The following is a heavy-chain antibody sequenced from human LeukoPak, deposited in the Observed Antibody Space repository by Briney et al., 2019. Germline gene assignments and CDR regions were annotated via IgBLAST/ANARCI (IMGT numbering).Heavy chain of an antibody. CDR2: IYYSGST. D-gene: IGHD2-2*01. Sequence: SETLSLTCTVSGGSISSYYWSWIRQPPGKGPEWIGYIYYSGSTNHNPSLKSRVTISVDTSKNQFSLKLSSVTAADTAVYYCARVRRPERSTSCYWCFDYWGQGTLVTVSS. CDR1: GGSISSYY. CDR3: ARVRRPERSTSCYWCFDY. J-gene: IGHJ4*02. V-gene: IGHV4-59*01.